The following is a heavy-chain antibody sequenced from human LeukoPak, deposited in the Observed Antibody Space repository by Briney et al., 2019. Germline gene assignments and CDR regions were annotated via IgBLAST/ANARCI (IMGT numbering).Heavy chain of an antibody. J-gene: IGHJ4*02. CDR3: ARQRSPCSGGACYFDY. CDR2: LSYNGGT. V-gene: IGHV4-39*01. Sequence: SDTLSLTCTVSGGSLSSTNNYWGWIRQPPGEVLEWIGSLSYNGGTYYNPSLESRVTISVDTSKNQYSLKLISVTAADTALYYCARQRSPCSGGACYFDYWGQGTLVTVSS. CDR1: GGSLSSTNNY. D-gene: IGHD2-15*01.